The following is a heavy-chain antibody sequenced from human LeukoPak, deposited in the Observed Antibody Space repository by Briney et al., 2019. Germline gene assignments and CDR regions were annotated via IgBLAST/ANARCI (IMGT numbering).Heavy chain of an antibody. V-gene: IGHV3-23*01. Sequence: GGSLRLSCAASGFTFSIYAMSWVRQAPGKGLEWVSGISGSGGSTYYADSVKGRFTISRDNSQNTLYLQMNSLRAEDTAVYYCAKGGVPAAIHYFDYWGQGTLVTVSS. CDR2: ISGSGGST. CDR1: GFTFSIYA. CDR3: AKGGVPAAIHYFDY. J-gene: IGHJ4*02. D-gene: IGHD2-2*01.